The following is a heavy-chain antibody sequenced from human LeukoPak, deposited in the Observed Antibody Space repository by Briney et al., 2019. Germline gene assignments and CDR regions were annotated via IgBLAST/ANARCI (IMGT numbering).Heavy chain of an antibody. CDR1: GFTFSDYY. Sequence: PGGSLRLSCAASGFTFSDYYMSWIRRAPGKGLEWVSYISSSSSYTNYADSVKGRFTISRDNAKNSLYLQMNSLRAEDTAVYYCARDRAWLAYWGQGTLVTVSS. V-gene: IGHV3-11*06. J-gene: IGHJ4*02. CDR2: ISSSSSYT. D-gene: IGHD6-19*01. CDR3: ARDRAWLAY.